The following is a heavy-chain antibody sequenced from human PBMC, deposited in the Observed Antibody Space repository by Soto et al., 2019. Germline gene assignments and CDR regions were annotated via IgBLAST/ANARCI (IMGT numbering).Heavy chain of an antibody. Sequence: QLRETLSLTCTVSGYSISSGYYWGWIRQPPGKGLEWIGSIYHSGRTYYNPSLKSRVTISVDTSKNQFSLKLLSVPAADTTVYYCARGRKYSSSSYYFDYWGQGTLVTVSS. D-gene: IGHD6-6*01. CDR1: GYSISSGYY. CDR2: IYHSGRT. CDR3: ARGRKYSSSSYYFDY. V-gene: IGHV4-38-2*02. J-gene: IGHJ4*02.